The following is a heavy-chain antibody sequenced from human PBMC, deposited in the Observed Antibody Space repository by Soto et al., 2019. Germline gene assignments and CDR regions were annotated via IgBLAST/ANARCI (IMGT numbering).Heavy chain of an antibody. CDR2: INHSGGST. Sequence: QVQLVQSGAEVKKPGASVKVSCKASGYTFTSYYMHWVRQAPGQGLEWMGIINHSGGSTSYAQKFQGRVTMTRDTSTSTVYMELRILRSEDTAVYYCERDYYRGYPPTYYFAYWGQGTLVTVSS. J-gene: IGHJ4*02. CDR3: ERDYYRGYPPTYYFAY. D-gene: IGHD5-12*01. CDR1: GYTFTSYY. V-gene: IGHV1-46*01.